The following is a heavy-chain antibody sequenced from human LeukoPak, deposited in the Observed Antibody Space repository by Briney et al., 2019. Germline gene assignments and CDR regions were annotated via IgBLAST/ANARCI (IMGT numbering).Heavy chain of an antibody. D-gene: IGHD1-26*01. CDR3: ARDKAIVGDRTDLGGSDY. J-gene: IGHJ4*02. V-gene: IGHV1-69*05. CDR2: IIPIFGTA. Sequence: GASVKVSCKASGGTFSSYAISWVRQAPGQGLEWMGGIIPIFGTANYAQKFQGRVTITTDESTSTAYMELSSLRSEDTAVYYCARDKAIVGDRTDLGGSDYWGQGTLVTVSS. CDR1: GGTFSSYA.